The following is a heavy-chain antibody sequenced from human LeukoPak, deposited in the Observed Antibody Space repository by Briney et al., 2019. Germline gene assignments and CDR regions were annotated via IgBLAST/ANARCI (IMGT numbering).Heavy chain of an antibody. D-gene: IGHD3-22*01. J-gene: IGHJ4*02. CDR1: GGSISSYY. CDR2: IYYSGST. CDR3: ARVEANPAWYYDSSGYYFDY. Sequence: SETLSLTCTVSGGSISSYYWSWIRQPPGKGLEWIGYIYYSGSTNYNPSLKSRVTISVDTSKSQFSLKLSSVTAADTAVYYCARVEANPAWYYDSSGYYFDYWGQGTLVTVSS. V-gene: IGHV4-59*01.